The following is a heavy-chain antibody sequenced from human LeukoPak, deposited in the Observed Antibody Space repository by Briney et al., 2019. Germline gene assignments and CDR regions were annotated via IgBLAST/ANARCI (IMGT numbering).Heavy chain of an antibody. CDR2: IIPILGIA. CDR3: ARESATVTSPHSD. V-gene: IGHV1-69*04. CDR1: GGTFSSYA. Sequence: GASVRVSCKASGGTFSSYAISWVRQAPGQGLEWMGRIIPILGIANYAQKFQGRVTITADKSTSTAYMELSSLRSEDTAVYYCARESATVTSPHSDWGQGTLVTVSP. J-gene: IGHJ4*02. D-gene: IGHD4-17*01.